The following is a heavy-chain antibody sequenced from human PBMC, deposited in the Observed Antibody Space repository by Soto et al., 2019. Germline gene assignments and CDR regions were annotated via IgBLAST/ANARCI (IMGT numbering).Heavy chain of an antibody. V-gene: IGHV4-34*01. D-gene: IGHD2-8*01. CDR2: INHSGST. CDR1: GGSFSGYY. J-gene: IGHJ6*03. Sequence: SETLSLTCAVYGGSFSGYYWSWIRQPPGKGLEWIGEINHSGSTNYNPSLKSRVTISVDTSKNQFSLKLSSVTAAETAVYYCARGFFASMLLYYFYYMDVWGKGTTVTVSS. CDR3: ARGFFASMLLYYFYYMDV.